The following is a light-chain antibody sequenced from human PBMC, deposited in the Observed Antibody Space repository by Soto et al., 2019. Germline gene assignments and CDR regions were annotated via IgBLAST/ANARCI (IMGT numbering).Light chain of an antibody. CDR1: QSVSSY. J-gene: IGKJ4*01. CDR2: DAS. Sequence: ESVLTQPPATLSLSPGETATLSCRASQSVSSYLAWYQQKPGQAPRLLIYDASNRATGIPARFSGSGSGTDFTLTISSLEPEDFAVYYCQQRSNWPPLPFGGGTKVDIK. V-gene: IGKV3-11*01. CDR3: QQRSNWPPLP.